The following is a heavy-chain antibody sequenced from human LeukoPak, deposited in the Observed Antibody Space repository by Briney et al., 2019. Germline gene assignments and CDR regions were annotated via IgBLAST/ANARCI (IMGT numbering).Heavy chain of an antibody. D-gene: IGHD3-22*01. Sequence: GRSLRLSCAASGFTFSSYAMHWVRQAPGKGLEWVAVISYDGSNKYYAASVKGRFTISRDNSKNTLYLQMNSLRAEDTAVYYCARDLGITMIVVVLDYWGQGTLVTVSS. CDR1: GFTFSSYA. V-gene: IGHV3-30*04. J-gene: IGHJ4*02. CDR2: ISYDGSNK. CDR3: ARDLGITMIVVVLDY.